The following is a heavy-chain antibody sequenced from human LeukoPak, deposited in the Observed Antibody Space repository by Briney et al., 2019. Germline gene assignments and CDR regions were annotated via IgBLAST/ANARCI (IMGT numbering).Heavy chain of an antibody. CDR2: ISSSGSTI. D-gene: IGHD3-10*02. Sequence: SGGSLRLSCAASGFTFSIYEMNWVRQAPGKGLGWVSYISSSGSTIYYADSVKGRFTISRDNAKNSLYLQMNSLRAEDTAVYYCAELGITMIGGVWGKGTTVTISS. V-gene: IGHV3-48*03. CDR3: AELGITMIGGV. CDR1: GFTFSIYE. J-gene: IGHJ6*04.